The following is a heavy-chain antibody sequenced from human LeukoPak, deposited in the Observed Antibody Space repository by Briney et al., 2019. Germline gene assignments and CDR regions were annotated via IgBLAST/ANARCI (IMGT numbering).Heavy chain of an antibody. CDR3: AKGRVGANVYYYYGMDF. CDR2: ISYDGSNK. CDR1: GFTFSSFS. D-gene: IGHD1-26*01. J-gene: IGHJ6*02. Sequence: PGGSLRLSCAATGFTFSSFSMHWVRQAPGKGLEWVAVISYDGSNKYYADSVKGRFTISRDNSKNTLYLQMNSLRIEDTAVYYCAKGRVGANVYYYYGMDFWFQGTKVTVSS. V-gene: IGHV3-30*18.